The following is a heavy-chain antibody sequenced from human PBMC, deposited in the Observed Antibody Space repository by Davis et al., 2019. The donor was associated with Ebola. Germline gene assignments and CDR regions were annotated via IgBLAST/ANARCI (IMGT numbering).Heavy chain of an antibody. J-gene: IGHJ4*02. V-gene: IGHV4-38-2*02. CDR2: IYHSGST. CDR1: GYSISSGYY. D-gene: IGHD3-10*01. CDR3: AGAMVRGFLIDY. Sequence: PSETLSLTCTVSGYSISSGYYRGWIRQPPGKGLELIGSIYHSGSTYYNPSLKIRVNISVDTSKNQFSLKLSSVTAAETAVYYCAGAMVRGFLIDYWGQGTLVTVSS.